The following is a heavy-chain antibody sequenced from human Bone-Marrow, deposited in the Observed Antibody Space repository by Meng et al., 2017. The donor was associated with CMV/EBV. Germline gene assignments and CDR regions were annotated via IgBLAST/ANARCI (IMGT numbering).Heavy chain of an antibody. Sequence: ASVKVSCKASGYTFTSYDINWVRQATGQGLEWMGWMNPNSGNTGYAQNFQGRVTMTRDTSINTAYMELRRLRSDDTAVYYCARGGATIRNWFDPWGQGTLVTVSS. J-gene: IGHJ5*02. D-gene: IGHD5-12*01. CDR1: GYTFTSYD. CDR3: ARGGATIRNWFDP. CDR2: MNPNSGNT. V-gene: IGHV1-8*01.